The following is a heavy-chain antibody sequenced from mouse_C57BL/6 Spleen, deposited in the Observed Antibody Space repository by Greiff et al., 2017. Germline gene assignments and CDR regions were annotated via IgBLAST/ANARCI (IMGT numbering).Heavy chain of an antibody. Sequence: QVQLQQSGAELVRPGTSVKVSCKASGYAFTNYLIEWVKQRPGQGLEWIGVINPGSGGTNYNEKFKGKATLTADKSSSTAYMQLSSLTSEDSAVYFSARSPYGYSYYFDYWGQGTTLTVSS. D-gene: IGHD2-2*01. CDR2: INPGSGGT. V-gene: IGHV1-54*01. CDR3: ARSPYGYSYYFDY. J-gene: IGHJ2*01. CDR1: GYAFTNYL.